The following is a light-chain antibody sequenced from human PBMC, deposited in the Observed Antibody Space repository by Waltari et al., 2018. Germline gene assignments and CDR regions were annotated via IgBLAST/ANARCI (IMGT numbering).Light chain of an antibody. CDR2: GAS. CDR3: QQYNNWPSLGT. CDR1: QSVSSN. V-gene: IGKV3-15*01. Sequence: EIVMTQSPATLSVSPGERATLSCRASQSVSSNLAWYQQKPGQAPRLLIYGASTRATGIPARFSGSVSGTEFTLTISSLQSEDFAVYYCQQYNNWPSLGTFGPGTKVDIK. J-gene: IGKJ3*01.